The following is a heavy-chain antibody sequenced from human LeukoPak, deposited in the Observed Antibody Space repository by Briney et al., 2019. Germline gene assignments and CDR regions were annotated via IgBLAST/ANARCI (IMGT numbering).Heavy chain of an antibody. D-gene: IGHD6-19*01. Sequence: GGSLRLSCAASGFTFSSYAMSWVRQAPGKGLEWVSAISGSGGSTYYADSVKGRFTISRDNSKNTLYLQMNSLRAEDTAVYYCAKEGIAVAGPFREFCFDYWGQGTLVTVSS. J-gene: IGHJ4*02. CDR2: ISGSGGST. CDR3: AKEGIAVAGPFREFCFDY. V-gene: IGHV3-23*01. CDR1: GFTFSSYA.